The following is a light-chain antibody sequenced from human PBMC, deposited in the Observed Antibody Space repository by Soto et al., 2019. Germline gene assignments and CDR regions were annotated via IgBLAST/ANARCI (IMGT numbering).Light chain of an antibody. CDR2: EVS. CDR1: SSDVGGYNY. CDR3: SSYTSSSTLRV. V-gene: IGLV2-14*01. J-gene: IGLJ1*01. Sequence: VLTQPASVSGSPGQSITISCTGTSSDVGGYNYVSWYQQHPGKAPKLMIYEVSNRPSGVSNRFSGSKSGNTASLTISGLQAEDEADYYCSSYTSSSTLRVFGTGTKVTVL.